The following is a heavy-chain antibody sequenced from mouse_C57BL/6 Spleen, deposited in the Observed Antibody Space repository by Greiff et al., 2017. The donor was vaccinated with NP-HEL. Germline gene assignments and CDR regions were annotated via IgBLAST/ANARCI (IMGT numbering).Heavy chain of an antibody. CDR3: TTHGSSNRFDY. Sequence: EVQLQQSGAELVRPGASVKLSCTASGFNIKDDYMHWVKQRPEQGLEWIGWIDPENGDTEYASKFQGKATITADTSSNTAYLQLSSLTSEDTAVYYCTTHGSSNRFDYWGQGTTLTVSS. J-gene: IGHJ2*01. V-gene: IGHV14-4*01. D-gene: IGHD1-1*01. CDR2: IDPENGDT. CDR1: GFNIKDDY.